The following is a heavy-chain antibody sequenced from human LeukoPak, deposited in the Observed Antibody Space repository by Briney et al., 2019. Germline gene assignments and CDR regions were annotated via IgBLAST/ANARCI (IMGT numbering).Heavy chain of an antibody. D-gene: IGHD3-22*01. V-gene: IGHV4-59*11. CDR2: LSYSGST. CDR1: AASIRSHS. Sequence: SETLSLTCTVSAASIRSHSWSWIRQPPGRGLEWIGYLSYSGSTDYNPSLKTRVTVSVDASKNQFSLKLSSVTAADTALYYCARAYLHYYDSSGYLYYFDYWGQGALVTVTS. J-gene: IGHJ4*02. CDR3: ARAYLHYYDSSGYLYYFDY.